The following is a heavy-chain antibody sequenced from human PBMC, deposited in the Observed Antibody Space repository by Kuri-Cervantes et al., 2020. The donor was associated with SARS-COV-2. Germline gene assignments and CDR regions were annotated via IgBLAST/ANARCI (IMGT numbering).Heavy chain of an antibody. D-gene: IGHD3-16*01. CDR1: RFTFNNYA. J-gene: IGHJ4*02. CDR3: ARDLGGVSGPFDY. Sequence: ETLSLTCAASRFTFNNYAMSWVRQAPGKGLEWVSGISGSGDNTYYADSVKGRFTISRDNFKNTVYLQMNSLRAEDTAVYYCARDLGGVSGPFDYWGQGTLVTVSS. CDR2: ISGSGDNT. V-gene: IGHV3-23*01.